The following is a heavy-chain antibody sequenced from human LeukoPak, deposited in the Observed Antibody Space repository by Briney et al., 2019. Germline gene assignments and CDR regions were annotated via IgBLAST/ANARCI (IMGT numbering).Heavy chain of an antibody. J-gene: IGHJ4*02. CDR3: ARDDDILTGYPFDY. D-gene: IGHD3-9*01. V-gene: IGHV3-21*01. Sequence: GGSLRLSCAASGFTFSSYSMNWVRQAPGKGLDWVSSISSSSSYIYYADSVKGRFTISRDNAKNSLYLQMNSLRTEDTAVYYCARDDDILTGYPFDYWGQGTLVTVSS. CDR1: GFTFSSYS. CDR2: ISSSSSYI.